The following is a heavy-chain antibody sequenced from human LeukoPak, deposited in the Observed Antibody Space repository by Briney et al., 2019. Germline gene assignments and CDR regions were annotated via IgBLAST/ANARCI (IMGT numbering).Heavy chain of an antibody. Sequence: GASVKVSCKASGYTFTSYGINWVRQAPGQGLEWMGWISAYNGNTNYAHKLKGRVTMPPDTSTSTAYMELSRLRSDDTAVYYCARGSQGGVVENFDYWGQGTLVTVSS. D-gene: IGHD3-3*01. CDR3: ARGSQGGVVENFDY. J-gene: IGHJ4*02. CDR1: GYTFTSYG. CDR2: ISAYNGNT. V-gene: IGHV1-18*01.